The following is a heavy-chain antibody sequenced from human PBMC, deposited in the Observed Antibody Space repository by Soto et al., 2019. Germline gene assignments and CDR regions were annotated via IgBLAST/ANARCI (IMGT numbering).Heavy chain of an antibody. CDR3: ARKSSSSSWFDP. D-gene: IGHD6-6*01. Sequence: ASVKVSCKASGYTFHTYGITWVRQAPGQGLEWMGWISTYNGNTEYVQKFQDRVTMTTDPSTRTAYMELRSLRSDDTAVFYCARKSSSSSWFDPWGRGTLVTVSS. V-gene: IGHV1-18*01. CDR2: ISTYNGNT. J-gene: IGHJ5*02. CDR1: GYTFHTYG.